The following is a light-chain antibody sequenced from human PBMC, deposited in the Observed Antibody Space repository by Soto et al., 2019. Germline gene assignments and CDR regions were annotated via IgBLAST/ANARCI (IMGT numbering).Light chain of an antibody. Sequence: EIVLTQSPGTLSLSPGERATLSCRASQSVSSSYLASYQQKPGQAPRLLIYGASSRATGIPDRFTGSGSGTDFTLTISRLEPEDFAVFYCHQYGSSPQTFGQGAKVDIK. J-gene: IGKJ1*01. V-gene: IGKV3-20*01. CDR3: HQYGSSPQT. CDR2: GAS. CDR1: QSVSSSY.